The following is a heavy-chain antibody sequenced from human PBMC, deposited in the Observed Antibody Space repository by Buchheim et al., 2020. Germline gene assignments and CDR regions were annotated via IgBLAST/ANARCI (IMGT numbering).Heavy chain of an antibody. CDR3: ARDYSVTGHLFDY. CDR2: IYYSGST. CDR1: GDSISSSSYY. Sequence: QLQLQESGPGLVKPSETLSLTCTVSGDSISSSSYYWGWIRQPPGKGLEWIGSIYYSGSTYYNPSLKSRVTISVDTSKNQFTLKLSSVTAADTAVYYCARDYSVTGHLFDYWGQGAL. D-gene: IGHD4-17*01. V-gene: IGHV4-39*07. J-gene: IGHJ4*02.